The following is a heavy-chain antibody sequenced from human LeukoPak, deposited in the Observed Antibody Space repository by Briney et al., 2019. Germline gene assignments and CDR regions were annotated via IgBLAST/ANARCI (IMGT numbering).Heavy chain of an antibody. D-gene: IGHD5-18*01. CDR2: IHPSGST. V-gene: IGHV4-4*08. Sequence: SDTLSLTCTVSGASISEYYWTWIRQPPGKGLEWLGHIHPSGSTYSNPSLRSRVTVSVDTPKNQFSLTLSSVTAADTAMYFCARGLDTAKVGYWGQGTLVTVSS. CDR3: ARGLDTAKVGY. CDR1: GASISEYY. J-gene: IGHJ4*02.